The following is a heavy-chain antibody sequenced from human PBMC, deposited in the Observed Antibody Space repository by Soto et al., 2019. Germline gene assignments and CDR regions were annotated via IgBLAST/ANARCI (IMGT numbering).Heavy chain of an antibody. CDR1: VDSVSNNSAA. CDR3: AREKLYYDYIWGSYRHDAFDI. D-gene: IGHD3-16*02. CDR2: TYYRSKWYN. Sequence: SQTLSLTCAISVDSVSNNSAAWNWIRQSPSRGLEWLGRTYYRSKWYNDYAVSVKSRITINPDTSKNQFSLQLNSVTPEDTAVYYCAREKLYYDYIWGSYRHDAFDIWGQGTMVTVSS. J-gene: IGHJ3*02. V-gene: IGHV6-1*01.